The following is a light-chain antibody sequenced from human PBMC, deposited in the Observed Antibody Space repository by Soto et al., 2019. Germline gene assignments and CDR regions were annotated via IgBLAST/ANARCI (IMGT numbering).Light chain of an antibody. CDR2: AAS. J-gene: IGKJ5*01. CDR3: QQSYSTPIT. CDR1: QSIIIY. Sequence: DIQMTQSPSSLSASVGDRFTITCRASQSIIIYLNWYQQKPGKAPKLLIYAASSLQSGVPSRFSGSGSGTDFTLTINSLQPEDFATYSCQQSYSTPITFGQGTRLEIK. V-gene: IGKV1-39*01.